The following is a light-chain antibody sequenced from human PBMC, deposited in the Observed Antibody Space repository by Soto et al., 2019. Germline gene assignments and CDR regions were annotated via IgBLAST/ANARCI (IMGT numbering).Light chain of an antibody. V-gene: IGKV3-11*01. J-gene: IGKJ4*01. CDR2: DAS. CDR3: QHRGNWPA. CDR1: QSIGNS. Sequence: EVVLTQSPAILSLSPGERATLSCRASQSIGNSLAWYQQKPGQAPRLLIYDASNRATGIPGRISGSGSGTDFTLTIRSLEVEDFAVYYCQHRGNWPAFGGGTKVEIK.